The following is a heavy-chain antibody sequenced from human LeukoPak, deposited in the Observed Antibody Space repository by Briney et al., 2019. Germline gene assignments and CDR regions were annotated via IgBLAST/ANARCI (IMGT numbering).Heavy chain of an antibody. V-gene: IGHV3-21*01. Sequence: GGSLRLSCAASGFTFSSYSMNWVRQAPGKGLEWVSSISSSSSYIYYADSVKGRFTISRDNAKNSLYLQMNSLRAEDTAVYYCARDLSDMVRGVVDYWGQGTLVTVSS. CDR2: ISSSSSYI. CDR3: ARDLSDMVRGVVDY. D-gene: IGHD3-10*01. CDR1: GFTFSSYS. J-gene: IGHJ4*02.